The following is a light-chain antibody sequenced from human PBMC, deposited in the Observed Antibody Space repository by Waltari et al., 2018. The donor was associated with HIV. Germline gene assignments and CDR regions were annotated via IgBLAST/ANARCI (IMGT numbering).Light chain of an antibody. V-gene: IGLV2-8*01. CDR3: SSYGDSLRVL. CDR2: EVT. CDR1: SSYIGPYHS. J-gene: IGLJ3*02. Sequence: QSALPHPPSASGSLAQSVTIPCPRSSSYIGPYHSVPWFHQHPRSAPKLLLYEVTRRPSTVSDRFSGSRSGSTAFLTVAGLQPDDEATYFCSSYGDSLRVLFGGGTNVTVL.